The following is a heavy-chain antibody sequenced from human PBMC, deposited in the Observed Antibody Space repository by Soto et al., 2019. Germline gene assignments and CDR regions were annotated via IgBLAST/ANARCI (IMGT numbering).Heavy chain of an antibody. CDR3: AKLNAWESCYFDY. CDR1: GFTFSSYA. Sequence: GGSLRLSCAASGFTFSSYAMSWVRQAPGKGLEWVSTISGTGGNTYYADSVKGRFTISRNNPRSTLHLQMNSLRAEDTAVYYCAKLNAWESCYFDYWGQGALVT. CDR2: ISGTGGNT. V-gene: IGHV3-23*01. D-gene: IGHD1-26*01. J-gene: IGHJ4*02.